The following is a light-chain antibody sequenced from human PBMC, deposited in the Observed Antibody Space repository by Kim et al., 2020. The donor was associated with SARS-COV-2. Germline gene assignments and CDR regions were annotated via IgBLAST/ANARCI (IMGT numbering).Light chain of an antibody. Sequence: QTATITCTGNSNNVGNQGSAWLQQHRGHPPKLLSYRDNSRPSGISERFSASRSRNTASLSITGLQPEDEADYYCSAWDINLGAWVFGGGTNLTVL. CDR3: SAWDINLGAWV. CDR1: SNNVGNQG. J-gene: IGLJ3*02. CDR2: RDN. V-gene: IGLV10-54*01.